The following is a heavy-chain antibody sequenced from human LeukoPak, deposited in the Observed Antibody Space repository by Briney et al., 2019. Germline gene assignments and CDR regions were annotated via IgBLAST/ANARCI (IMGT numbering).Heavy chain of an antibody. V-gene: IGHV4-59*01. CDR2: IYYSGST. D-gene: IGHD3-10*01. CDR1: GGSISSYY. J-gene: IGHJ4*02. CDR3: ARRAYGSGSYYNY. Sequence: PSETLSLTCTVSGGSISSYYWSWIRQPPGKGLGWIGYIYYSGSTNYNPSLKSRVTISVDTSKNQFSLKLSSVTAADSAVYYCARRAYGSGSYYNYWGQGTLVTVSS.